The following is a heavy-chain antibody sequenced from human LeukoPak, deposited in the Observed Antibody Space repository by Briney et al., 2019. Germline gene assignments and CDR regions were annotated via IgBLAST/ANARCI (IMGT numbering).Heavy chain of an antibody. J-gene: IGHJ6*03. Sequence: SGTLSLTCAVSGGSISSSNWWSWVRQPPGKGLEWIGEIKHSGSTNYNPSLKSRVTISADTSKNQFSLKLSSVTAADTAVYYCARWSRSSSSTYYYYMDVWGKGTTVTVSS. CDR2: IKHSGST. D-gene: IGHD6-6*01. CDR1: GGSISSSNW. CDR3: ARWSRSSSSTYYYYMDV. V-gene: IGHV4-4*02.